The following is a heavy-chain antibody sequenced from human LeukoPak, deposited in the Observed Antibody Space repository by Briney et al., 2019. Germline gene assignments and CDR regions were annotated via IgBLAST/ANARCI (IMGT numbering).Heavy chain of an antibody. V-gene: IGHV4-34*01. CDR3: ARLYLPATRFDY. D-gene: IGHD5-24*01. Sequence: GSLRLSCAASGFPFSSYWMSWIRQPPGKGLEWIGEINHSGSTNYNPSLKSRVTISVDTSKNQFSLKLTSVTAADTAVYYCARLYLPATRFDYWGQGTLVTVSS. CDR1: GFPFSSYW. J-gene: IGHJ4*02. CDR2: INHSGST.